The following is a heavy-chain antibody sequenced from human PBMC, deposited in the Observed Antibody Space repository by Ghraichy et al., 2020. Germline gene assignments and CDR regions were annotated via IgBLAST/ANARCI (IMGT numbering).Heavy chain of an antibody. Sequence: IGEINHSGRANYNPSLKSRVTISLDMSKNQFSLKLSSVTAADTAVYYCVRGGKGVVITYYYYYMDVWGKGTTVTVSS. D-gene: IGHD3-3*01. J-gene: IGHJ6*03. CDR3: VRGGKGVVITYYYYYMDV. V-gene: IGHV4-34*01. CDR2: INHSGRA.